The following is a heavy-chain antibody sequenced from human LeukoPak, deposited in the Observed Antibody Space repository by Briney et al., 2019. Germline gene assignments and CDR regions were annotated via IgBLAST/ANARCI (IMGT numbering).Heavy chain of an antibody. Sequence: GGSLRLSCAASGFTFRNYAMSWVRQAPGKGLEWVSTISASGASTGYADSVKGRFTISRDNSKNTLYLQMNSLRAEDTAVYYCAKDTLLSAYFQHWGQGTLITVSS. CDR3: AKDTLLSAYFQH. J-gene: IGHJ1*01. CDR1: GFTFRNYA. CDR2: ISASGAST. V-gene: IGHV3-23*01. D-gene: IGHD2-15*01.